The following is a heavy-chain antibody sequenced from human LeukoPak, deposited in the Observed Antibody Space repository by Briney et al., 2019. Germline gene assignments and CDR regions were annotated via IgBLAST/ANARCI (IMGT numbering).Heavy chain of an antibody. D-gene: IGHD2-15*01. CDR2: INHSGST. CDR1: SGSFSGYY. V-gene: IGHV4-34*01. Sequence: SETLSLTCAVYSGSFSGYYWSWMRQPPGKGLEWIGEINHSGSTNYNPSLKSRVTISVDTSKNQFSLKLRSVAAADTAVYYCASLPFLFCSGGSCPFDIWGQGTMVTVSS. CDR3: ASLPFLFCSGGSCPFDI. J-gene: IGHJ3*02.